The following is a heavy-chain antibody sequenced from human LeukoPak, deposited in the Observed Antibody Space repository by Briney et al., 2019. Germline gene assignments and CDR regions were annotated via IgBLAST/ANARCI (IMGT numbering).Heavy chain of an antibody. CDR1: GFTFHHYG. CDR3: AKDPLYSSYDYVWGSYRQYYFDY. J-gene: IGHJ4*02. D-gene: IGHD3-16*02. Sequence: GGSLRLSCAASGFTFHHYGMNWVRQAPGKGLEWVSYISSADVTIYYADSVKGRFAISRDNVKSSLYLQMNSLRVEDSAVYYCAKDPLYSSYDYVWGSYRQYYFDYWGPGTQVTVSS. CDR2: ISSADVTI. V-gene: IGHV3-48*03.